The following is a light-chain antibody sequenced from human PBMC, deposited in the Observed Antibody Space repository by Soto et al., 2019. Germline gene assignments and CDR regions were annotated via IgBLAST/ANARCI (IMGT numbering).Light chain of an antibody. V-gene: IGLV2-14*01. Sequence: QSALTQPASVSGSPGQSITISCTGTSTDIGRYNYVSWYQQYPGKAPKVLIYEVSNRPSGVSSRFSGSKSGNTASLTISGLQADDGADYYCSSYTNINTRACVFGTGTKVTVL. J-gene: IGLJ1*01. CDR1: STDIGRYNY. CDR3: SSYTNINTRACV. CDR2: EVS.